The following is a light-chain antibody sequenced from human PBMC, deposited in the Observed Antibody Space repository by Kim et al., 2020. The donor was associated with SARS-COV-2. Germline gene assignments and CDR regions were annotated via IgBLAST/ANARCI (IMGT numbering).Light chain of an antibody. CDR3: QAWDSSNYV. Sequence: SVSPGQTASITCSGDKFGDKYACWYQQKPGPSPVLVIYQDSKRPSVIPERFSGSNSGNTAPLTISGTQAMDEADYYCQAWDSSNYVFGTGTKVTVL. J-gene: IGLJ1*01. V-gene: IGLV3-1*01. CDR1: KFGDKY. CDR2: QDS.